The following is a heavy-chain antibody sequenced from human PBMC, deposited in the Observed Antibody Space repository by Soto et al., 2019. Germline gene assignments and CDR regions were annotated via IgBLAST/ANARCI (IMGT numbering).Heavy chain of an antibody. CDR3: ARDALYCSGGSCYNDAFDI. CDR2: ISSSSSHI. Sequence: PGGSLRLSCAASGFTFSSYSMNWVRQAPGKGLEWVSSISSSSSHIYYADSVKGRFTISRDNAKNSLYLQMNSLRVEDTAVYYCARDALYCSGGSCYNDAFDIWGQGTMVTVSS. V-gene: IGHV3-21*01. D-gene: IGHD2-15*01. J-gene: IGHJ3*02. CDR1: GFTFSSYS.